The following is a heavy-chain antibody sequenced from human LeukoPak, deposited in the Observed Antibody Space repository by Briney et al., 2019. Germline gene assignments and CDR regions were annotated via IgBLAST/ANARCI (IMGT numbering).Heavy chain of an antibody. D-gene: IGHD6-13*01. CDR3: ARDLGSSWYDDWFDP. CDR2: IWYDGSNK. Sequence: GGSLRLSCAASGFTFSNYGMHWVRQAPGKGLEWVAVIWYDGSNKYYADSVKGRFTISRDNSKNTLYLQMNSLRAEDTAVYYCARDLGSSWYDDWFDPWGQGTLVTVSS. CDR1: GFTFSNYG. J-gene: IGHJ5*02. V-gene: IGHV3-33*01.